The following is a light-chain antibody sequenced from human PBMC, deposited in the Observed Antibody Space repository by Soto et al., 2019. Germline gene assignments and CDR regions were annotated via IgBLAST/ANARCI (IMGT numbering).Light chain of an antibody. CDR3: QQTYSTLSIT. V-gene: IGKV1-39*01. J-gene: IGKJ5*01. Sequence: DIQMTQSPSSLSASVGDRVTITCRASESISRPLNWYQQKPGKAPKILIYAASSLQNGVPSRFRGIGSGTAVTLTITNLHPENFATYYCQQTYSTLSITLGQGTRLDI. CDR2: AAS. CDR1: ESISRP.